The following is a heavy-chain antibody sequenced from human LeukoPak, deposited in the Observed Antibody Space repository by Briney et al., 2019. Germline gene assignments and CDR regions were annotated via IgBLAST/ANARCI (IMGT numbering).Heavy chain of an antibody. CDR2: ISDDGSNK. V-gene: IGHV3-30*04. CDR3: ARTYGSSADAFDI. J-gene: IGHJ3*02. Sequence: PGRSLRLSCAASGFSFTNYSVHWVRQAPGKGLEWVALISDDGSNKYYADSVKGRFTISRDNAKNTLYLQMSSLRSEGTAVYYCARTYGSSADAFDIWGQGTMVTVSS. D-gene: IGHD6-6*01. CDR1: GFSFTNYS.